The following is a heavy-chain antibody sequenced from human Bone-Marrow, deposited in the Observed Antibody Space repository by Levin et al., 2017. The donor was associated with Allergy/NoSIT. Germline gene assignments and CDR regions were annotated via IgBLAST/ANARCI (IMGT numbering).Heavy chain of an antibody. J-gene: IGHJ6*02. D-gene: IGHD6-13*01. Sequence: PTGGSLRLSCAASGFTFSNYGMHWVRQAPGKGLEWVAVISYDGSNKYYADSVKGRFTISRDNSKNTLYLQMNSLRAEDTAVYYCAKDRGGAAAGTDYYGMDVWGQGTTVTVS. CDR2: ISYDGSNK. V-gene: IGHV3-30*18. CDR1: GFTFSNYG. CDR3: AKDRGGAAAGTDYYGMDV.